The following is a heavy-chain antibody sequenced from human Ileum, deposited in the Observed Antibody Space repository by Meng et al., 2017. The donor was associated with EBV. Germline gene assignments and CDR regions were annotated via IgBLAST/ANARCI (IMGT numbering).Heavy chain of an antibody. Sequence: QVQLQGSGPGMAKPSDTLSLTCAVSGYSISSTTWGGWIRQLPGKGLEWIGYIYYSGSTSYNPSLKSRVTMSVDTSKNQFSLNLNSVTAVDTAVYYCARNVPGTSAYYDWGQGTLVTVSS. CDR1: GYSISSTTW. J-gene: IGHJ4*02. D-gene: IGHD3-22*01. V-gene: IGHV4-28*01. CDR3: ARNVPGTSAYYD. CDR2: IYYSGST.